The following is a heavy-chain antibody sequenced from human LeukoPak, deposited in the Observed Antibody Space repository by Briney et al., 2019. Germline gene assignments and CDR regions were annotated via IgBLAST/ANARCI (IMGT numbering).Heavy chain of an antibody. D-gene: IGHD1-26*01. J-gene: IGHJ3*02. CDR1: GFTFSSYG. Sequence: PGGSLRLSCAASGFTFSSYGMHWVRQAPGKGLEWVAFIRYDGSNKYYADSVKGRFTISRDNSKNTLYLQMNSLRAEDTAVYYCARRWEGRGGAFDIWGQGTMVTVSS. V-gene: IGHV3-30*02. CDR2: IRYDGSNK. CDR3: ARRWEGRGGAFDI.